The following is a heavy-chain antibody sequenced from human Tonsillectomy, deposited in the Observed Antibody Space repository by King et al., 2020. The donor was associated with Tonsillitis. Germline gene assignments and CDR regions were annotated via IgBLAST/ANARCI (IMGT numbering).Heavy chain of an antibody. CDR1: GFTFSSYA. CDR2: ISYDGSNK. CDR3: ARGRSGWYDGDY. J-gene: IGHJ4*02. D-gene: IGHD6-19*01. V-gene: IGHV3-30-3*01. Sequence: VQLVESGGGVVQPGRSLRLSCAASGFTFSSYAMHWVRQAPGKGLEWVAVISYDGSNKYYADSVKGRFTISRDNSKNTLYLQMNSLRAEDTAVYYCARGRSGWYDGDYWGQGTLVTVSS.